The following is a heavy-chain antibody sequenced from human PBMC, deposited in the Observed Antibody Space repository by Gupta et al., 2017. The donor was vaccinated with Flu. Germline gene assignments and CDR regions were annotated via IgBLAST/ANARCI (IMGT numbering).Heavy chain of an antibody. CDR1: GYRVADYG. V-gene: IGHV1-18*01. D-gene: IGHD3-10*01. CDR3: ASGETADQCLPSYYFYFRPDV. CDR2: RSVNSGDS. J-gene: IGHJ6*02. Sequence: VLLEQSGGAGVKAGASLTLSCRASGYRVADYGFTWVRQAPGHGLEWMGWRSVNSGDSKYAQRFKNRVMQTTGKSACTSYMELRNPRSDDTATYYCASGETADQCLPSYYFYFRPDVWGPGTTVSV.